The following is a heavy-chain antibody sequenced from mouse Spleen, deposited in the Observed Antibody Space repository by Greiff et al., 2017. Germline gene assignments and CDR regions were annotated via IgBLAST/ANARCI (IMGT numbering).Heavy chain of an antibody. V-gene: IGHV1-54*01. CDR3: AREGVFYDYDGGYAMDY. J-gene: IGHJ4*01. Sequence: QVQLKESGAELVRPGTSVKVSCKASGYAFTNYLIEWVKQRPGQGLEWIGVINPGSGGTNYNEKFKGKATLTADKSSSTAYMQLSSLTSEDSAVYFCAREGVFYDYDGGYAMDYWGQGTSVTVSS. D-gene: IGHD2-4*01. CDR1: GYAFTNYL. CDR2: INPGSGGT.